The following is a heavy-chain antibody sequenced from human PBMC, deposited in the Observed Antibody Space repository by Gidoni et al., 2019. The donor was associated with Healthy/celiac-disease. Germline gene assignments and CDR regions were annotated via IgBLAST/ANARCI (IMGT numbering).Heavy chain of an antibody. Sequence: EVQLVESGGGLVKPGGSLRLSCAASGFTFSNAWMSWVRQAPGKGLEWVGRIKSKTEGGTTDYAAPVKGRFTISRDDSKNTLYLQMNSLKTEDTAVYYCTTSGNYGSGSYYVGIDYWGQGTLVTVSS. CDR1: GFTFSNAW. J-gene: IGHJ4*02. V-gene: IGHV3-15*01. CDR3: TTSGNYGSGSYYVGIDY. CDR2: IKSKTEGGTT. D-gene: IGHD3-10*01.